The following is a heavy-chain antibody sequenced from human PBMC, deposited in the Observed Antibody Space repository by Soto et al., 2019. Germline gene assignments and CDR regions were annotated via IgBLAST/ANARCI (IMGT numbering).Heavy chain of an antibody. V-gene: IGHV3-23*01. J-gene: IGHJ4*02. CDR3: ASERYCSGGSCYQDIERRNY. D-gene: IGHD2-15*01. CDR1: GFTFSSYA. Sequence: GGSLRLSCAASGFTFSSYAMSWVRQAPGKGLEWVSAISGSGGSTYYADSVKGRFTISRDNSKNTLYLQMNSLRAEDTAVYYCASERYCSGGSCYQDIERRNYWGQGTLVTVSS. CDR2: ISGSGGST.